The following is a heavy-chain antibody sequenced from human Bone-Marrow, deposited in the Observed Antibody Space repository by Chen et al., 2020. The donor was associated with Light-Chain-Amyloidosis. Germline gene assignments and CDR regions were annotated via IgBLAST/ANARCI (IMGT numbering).Heavy chain of an antibody. CDR3: ARRRDGYNFDY. V-gene: IGHV5-51*01. D-gene: IGHD5-12*01. Sequence: EVQLEQSGPEVKTPGESLKISCKGSGYTFPNYWIGWVRQMPGKGLEWMGVIYPDDSDARYSPSFEGQVTSSADKSITTAYLQWRSLKASDTAMYYCARRRDGYNFDYWGQGTLVTVSS. CDR1: GYTFPNYW. CDR2: IYPDDSDA. J-gene: IGHJ4*02.